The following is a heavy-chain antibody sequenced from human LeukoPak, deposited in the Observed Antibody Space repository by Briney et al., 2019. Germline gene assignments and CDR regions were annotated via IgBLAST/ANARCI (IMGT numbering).Heavy chain of an antibody. CDR1: GFTFSSYS. Sequence: GGSLRLSCAASGFTFSSYSMNWVRQAPGKGLEWVSSISSSSSYIYYADSVKGRFTISRDNAKNSLYLQMNSLRAEDTAVYYCASGVPPDWFFFDYWGQGTLVTVSS. V-gene: IGHV3-21*01. CDR3: ASGVPPDWFFFDY. J-gene: IGHJ4*02. D-gene: IGHD3/OR15-3a*01. CDR2: ISSSSSYI.